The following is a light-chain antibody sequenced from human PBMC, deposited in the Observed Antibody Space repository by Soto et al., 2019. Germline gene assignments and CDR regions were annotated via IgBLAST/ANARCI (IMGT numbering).Light chain of an antibody. CDR3: QQYGNSPWT. J-gene: IGKJ1*01. V-gene: IGKV3-20*01. Sequence: EILLTQSPGTLSLSPGERGTLSCRASQRFGSSNLAWYQQKPGQAPRLLIYSTSSRATGIPDRFSGSGSGTDFTLTISRLEPEDFAVYYCQQYGNSPWTFGQGTKVDIK. CDR1: QRFGSSN. CDR2: STS.